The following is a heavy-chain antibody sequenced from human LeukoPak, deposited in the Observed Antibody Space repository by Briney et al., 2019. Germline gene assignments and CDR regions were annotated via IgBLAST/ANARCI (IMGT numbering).Heavy chain of an antibody. V-gene: IGHV1-69-2*01. Sequence: ASVKISSKVSGYTFTDYYMHWGHQPPPKELQWMGLVDPEDGETIYAEKFQGRVTMTTDTSTSTAYMELRSLRSDDTAVYYCARVLGGIDYWGQGTLVTVSS. CDR3: ARVLGGIDY. D-gene: IGHD2-15*01. CDR1: GYTFTDYY. J-gene: IGHJ4*02. CDR2: VDPEDGET.